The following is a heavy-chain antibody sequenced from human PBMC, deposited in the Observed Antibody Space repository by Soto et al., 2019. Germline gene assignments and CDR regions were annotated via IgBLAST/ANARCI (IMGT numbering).Heavy chain of an antibody. CDR1: GGSISRYY. CDR3: ARHSYYSNPLRFDP. V-gene: IGHV4-59*08. Sequence: PSETLALTCTVSGGSISRYYWSWIRQPPGKGPEWIGNIHYSGSTNYNPSLKSRVTISVDTSKNQFSLRLSSVTAAETAVYYCARHSYYSNPLRFDPWGQGTLFSVSS. D-gene: IGHD4-4*01. CDR2: IHYSGST. J-gene: IGHJ5*02.